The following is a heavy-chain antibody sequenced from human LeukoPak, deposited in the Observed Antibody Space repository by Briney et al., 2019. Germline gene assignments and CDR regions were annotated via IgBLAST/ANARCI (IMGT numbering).Heavy chain of an antibody. Sequence: GGSLRLSCAASGFTFSSYTMTWVRQAPGKGLEWVSAISGSGGATYYADSVKGRFTISRDNSKNTLYLQMNSLRAEDTAVYSCAKGTGGGYDYWGQGTLVTVSS. CDR3: AKGTGGGYDY. CDR2: ISGSGGAT. J-gene: IGHJ4*02. V-gene: IGHV3-23*01. CDR1: GFTFSSYT. D-gene: IGHD5-24*01.